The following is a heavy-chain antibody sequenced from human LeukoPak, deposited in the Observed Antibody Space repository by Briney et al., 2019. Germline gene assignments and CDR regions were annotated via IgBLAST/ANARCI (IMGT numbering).Heavy chain of an antibody. Sequence: GGSLRLSCAASGFIVSGNYMSWVRQAPGKGLEWVSVIYSGGFTYYADSGKGRLTISRDISKNTLYLQMNSLRAEDTAVYYCAREGTEAGIDPWGQGTLVTVSS. V-gene: IGHV3-53*01. CDR3: AREGTEAGIDP. CDR2: IYSGGFT. D-gene: IGHD6-13*01. CDR1: GFIVSGNY. J-gene: IGHJ5*02.